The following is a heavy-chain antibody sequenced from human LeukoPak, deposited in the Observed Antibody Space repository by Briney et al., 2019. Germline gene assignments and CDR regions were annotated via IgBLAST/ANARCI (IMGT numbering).Heavy chain of an antibody. D-gene: IGHD3-22*01. CDR3: ARETRYYYDSSGPNFANAFDI. V-gene: IGHV3-30*04. J-gene: IGHJ3*02. Sequence: GGSLRLSCAASGFSFSGHAMSWVRQAPGKGLEWVAVISYDGSNKYYADSVKGRFTISRDNSKNTLYLQMNSLRAEDTAVYYCARETRYYYDSSGPNFANAFDIWGQGTMVTVSS. CDR1: GFSFSGHA. CDR2: ISYDGSNK.